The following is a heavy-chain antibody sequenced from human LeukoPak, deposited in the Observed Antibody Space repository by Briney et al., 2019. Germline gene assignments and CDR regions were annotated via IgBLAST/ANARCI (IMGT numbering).Heavy chain of an antibody. J-gene: IGHJ3*02. Sequence: GESLKISCKGSGYSFSTNWVGWVRQMPGKGLETMGIIFPGDSDTRYTPSFQGQVIISADKSTGAVYLQWTSLKASDTAMYYCARLRWFGERDAFDIWGQGTMVTVSS. CDR3: ARLRWFGERDAFDI. CDR1: GYSFSTNW. D-gene: IGHD3-10*01. CDR2: IFPGDSDT. V-gene: IGHV5-51*01.